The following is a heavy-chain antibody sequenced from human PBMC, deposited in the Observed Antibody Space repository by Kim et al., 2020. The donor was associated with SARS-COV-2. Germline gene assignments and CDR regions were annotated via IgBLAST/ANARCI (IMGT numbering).Heavy chain of an antibody. J-gene: IGHJ6*02. CDR1: GFTFSSYW. Sequence: GGSLRLSCAASGFTFSSYWMHWVRQAPGKGLVWVSRINSDGSSTSYADSVKGRFTISRDNAKNTLYLQMNSLRAEDTAVYYCARAENLPRSIVGATKVVNYYYYGMDVWGQGTTVTVSS. CDR2: INSDGSST. CDR3: ARAENLPRSIVGATKVVNYYYYGMDV. V-gene: IGHV3-74*01. D-gene: IGHD1-26*01.